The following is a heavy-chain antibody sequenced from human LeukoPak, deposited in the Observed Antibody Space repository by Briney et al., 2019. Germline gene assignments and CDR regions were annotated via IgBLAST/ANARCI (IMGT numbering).Heavy chain of an antibody. CDR1: GFTFSSYA. CDR2: ISGSGGST. J-gene: IGHJ4*02. V-gene: IGHV3-23*01. D-gene: IGHD2-2*01. Sequence: GGSLRLSCAASGFTFSSYAMSWVRQAPGKGLEWVSAISGSGGSTYYADSVKGRFTISRDNAKNSLYLQMNSLRAEDTALYYCAKGRLLVVPTAFDYWGQGTLVTVSS. CDR3: AKGRLLVVPTAFDY.